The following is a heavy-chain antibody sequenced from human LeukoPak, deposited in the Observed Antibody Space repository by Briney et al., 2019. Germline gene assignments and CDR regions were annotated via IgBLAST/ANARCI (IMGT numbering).Heavy chain of an antibody. CDR2: ISSSGSTI. J-gene: IGHJ4*02. D-gene: IGHD6-19*01. V-gene: IGHV3-48*03. CDR3: ARDPDSRGWSSIEY. CDR1: GFTFSSYE. Sequence: GGSLRLSCAASGFTFSSYEMNWVRQAPGKGLEWVSYISSSGSTIYYADSVKGRFTSSRDNAKNTLYLQMNSLRAEDTAVYYWARDPDSRGWSSIEYWGQGTLVTVSS.